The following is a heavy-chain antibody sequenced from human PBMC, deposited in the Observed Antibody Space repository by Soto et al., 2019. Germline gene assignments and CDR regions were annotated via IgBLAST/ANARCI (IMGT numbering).Heavy chain of an antibody. Sequence: SETLSLTCTVSGGSISSYYWSWIRQPPGKGLEWIGEINYSGSTNYNPSLKSRVTISVDTSKNQFSLKLSSVTAADTAVYYCARRYIFSNWFDPWGQGTLVTVSS. CDR2: INYSGST. V-gene: IGHV4-59*12. J-gene: IGHJ5*02. CDR1: GGSISSYY. CDR3: ARRYIFSNWFDP. D-gene: IGHD3-16*02.